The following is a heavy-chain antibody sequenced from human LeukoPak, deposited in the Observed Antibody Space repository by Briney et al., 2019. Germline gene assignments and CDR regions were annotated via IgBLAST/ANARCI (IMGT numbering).Heavy chain of an antibody. Sequence: TGGSLRLSCVASGFTFSSYWMSWVRQAPGKGREWVATIKQDGSEKYYVDSVKGRFTFSRDNAKNSLYLQMSSLRAEDTAVYYCANYDSRGLGLDYWGQGTLVTVSS. J-gene: IGHJ4*02. D-gene: IGHD3-22*01. V-gene: IGHV3-7*01. CDR2: IKQDGSEK. CDR3: ANYDSRGLGLDY. CDR1: GFTFSSYW.